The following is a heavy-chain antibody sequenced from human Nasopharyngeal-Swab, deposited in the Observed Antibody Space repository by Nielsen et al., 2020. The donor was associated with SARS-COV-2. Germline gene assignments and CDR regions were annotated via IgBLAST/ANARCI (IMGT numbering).Heavy chain of an antibody. V-gene: IGHV3-23*01. J-gene: IGHJ3*02. CDR1: GFTFSSYA. Sequence: GGSLRLSCAASGFTFSSYAMSWVRQAPGRGLEWVSAISGSGGSTYYSDSVKGRFTISRDNSKNTLYLQMNSLRAEDTAVYYCAKDGMVRGAFDIWGQGTMVTVSS. D-gene: IGHD5-18*01. CDR2: ISGSGGST. CDR3: AKDGMVRGAFDI.